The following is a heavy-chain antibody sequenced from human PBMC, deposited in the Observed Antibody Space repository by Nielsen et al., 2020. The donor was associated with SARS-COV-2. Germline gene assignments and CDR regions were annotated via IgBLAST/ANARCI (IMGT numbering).Heavy chain of an antibody. D-gene: IGHD6-19*01. J-gene: IGHJ4*02. Sequence: GGSLRLSCAASGFTFSNYWMHWVRQVPGKGLVWVSRINADGSSTSYADYVKGRFTISRDNAKNTLYLQMNSLRDDDTAVYYCARVAVPGTGNWGQGTLVTVSS. V-gene: IGHV3-74*01. CDR3: ARVAVPGTGN. CDR2: INADGSST. CDR1: GFTFSNYW.